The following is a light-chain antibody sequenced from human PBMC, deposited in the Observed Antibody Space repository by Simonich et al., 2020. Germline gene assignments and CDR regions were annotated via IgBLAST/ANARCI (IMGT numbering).Light chain of an antibody. CDR1: SSEVGGYNY. Sequence: QSALTQPASVSGSPGQSITISCHGTSSEVGGYNYVAWYQQHPGKAPKLMIYDVSNRHSGVSNRFPGSKAGNTASLTISGLQAEDEADYYCSSYTSSSTLVVFGGGTKLTVL. J-gene: IGLJ2*01. CDR3: SSYTSSSTLVV. V-gene: IGLV2-14*01. CDR2: DVS.